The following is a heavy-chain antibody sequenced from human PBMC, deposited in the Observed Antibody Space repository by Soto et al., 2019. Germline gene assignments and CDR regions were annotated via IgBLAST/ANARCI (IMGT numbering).Heavy chain of an antibody. CDR1: GFTFSSYG. Sequence: QVQLVESGGGVVQPGRSLRLSCAASGFTFSSYGMHWVRQAPGKGLEWVAVIWYDGSNKYYADSVKGRFTISRDNSKNKLSLQMNSLRAEGTAVYYCARDQKDYVWGSDRSDSSYGMDVWGQRTTVTVSS. CDR3: ARDQKDYVWGSDRSDSSYGMDV. D-gene: IGHD3-16*02. J-gene: IGHJ6*02. CDR2: IWYDGSNK. V-gene: IGHV3-33*01.